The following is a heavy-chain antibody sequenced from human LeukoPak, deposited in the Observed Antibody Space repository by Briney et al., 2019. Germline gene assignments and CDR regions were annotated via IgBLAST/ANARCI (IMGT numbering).Heavy chain of an antibody. CDR2: VSYDGNHK. D-gene: IGHD2/OR15-2a*01. J-gene: IGHJ4*02. V-gene: IGHV3-30*18. CDR1: WFTLRKYG. Sequence: GGSPRLSFAGSWFTLRKYGMHWVRQAPGKGVGGVAVVSYDGNHKYYGDSVKGRFTISRDNSNNTLFLQMNNLRSEDTATYYCTKDRALVTDIDYWGQGILVTVSS. CDR3: TKDRALVTDIDY.